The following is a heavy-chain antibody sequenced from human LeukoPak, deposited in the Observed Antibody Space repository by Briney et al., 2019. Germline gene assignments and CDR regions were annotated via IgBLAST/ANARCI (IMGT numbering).Heavy chain of an antibody. D-gene: IGHD5-18*01. CDR1: GFTFSSYS. CDR3: ARGYSYGDMPGY. Sequence: NPGGPLRLSCAASGFTFSSYSMNWVRQAPGKGLEWVSSISSSSSYIYYADSVKGRFTISRDNAKNSLYLQMNSLRAEDTAVYYCARGYSYGDMPGYWGQGTLVTVSS. V-gene: IGHV3-21*01. CDR2: ISSSSSYI. J-gene: IGHJ4*02.